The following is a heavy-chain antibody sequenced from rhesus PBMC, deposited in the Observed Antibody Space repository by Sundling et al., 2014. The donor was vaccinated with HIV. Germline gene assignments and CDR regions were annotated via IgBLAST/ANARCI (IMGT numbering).Heavy chain of an antibody. CDR1: GYFIRSGYY. D-gene: IGHD3-9*01. CDR3: ARQPYYEDDYGYYYPKGLDS. V-gene: IGHV4-93*02. J-gene: IGHJ6*01. CDR2: LYGRGGNS. Sequence: QVQLQESGPGLVKPSETLSLTCAVSGYFIRSGYYWTWIRQSPGKGLEWIGGLYGRGGNSYLSPSLKSRVTLSIDTSKNQFSLKLNSVTAADTAVYYCARQPYYEDDYGYYYPKGLDSWGQGVVVTVSS.